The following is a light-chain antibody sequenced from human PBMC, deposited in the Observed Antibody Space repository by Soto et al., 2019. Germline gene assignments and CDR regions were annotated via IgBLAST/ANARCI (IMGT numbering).Light chain of an antibody. J-gene: IGKJ1*01. V-gene: IGKV3-20*01. CDR1: QSVYNNY. CDR2: GAS. CDR3: HQYRDSPWT. Sequence: IGSTQCAGSLSWCPADRVTLSCRASQSVYNNYLAWYQQKPGQAPRLLIDGASSRATGIPDRFHGSGSGTDFTLTISRLEPEDFAVYYRHQYRDSPWTLGQGTKVDIK.